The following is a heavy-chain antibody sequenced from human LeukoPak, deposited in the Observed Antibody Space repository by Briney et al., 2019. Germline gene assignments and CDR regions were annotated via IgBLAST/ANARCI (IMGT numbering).Heavy chain of an antibody. Sequence: PSETLSLTCNVSGDSLTSHFWSWIRQTPGKGLEWIGYVFHSGTTNYSPSLKSRVTISLDTSKKQFYLRLASVTAADTAVYYCERRMATVTDAFDIWGRGTMVSVSS. CDR1: GDSLTSHF. J-gene: IGHJ3*02. CDR3: ERRMATVTDAFDI. V-gene: IGHV4-59*08. CDR2: VFHSGTT. D-gene: IGHD5-24*01.